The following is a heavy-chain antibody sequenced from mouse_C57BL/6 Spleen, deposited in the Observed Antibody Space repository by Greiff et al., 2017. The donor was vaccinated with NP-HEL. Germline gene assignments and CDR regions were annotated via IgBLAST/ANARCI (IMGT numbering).Heavy chain of an antibody. CDR2: ISDGGSYT. Sequence: EVKLMESGGGLVKPGGSLKLSCAASGFTFSSYAMSWVRQTPEKRLEWVATISDGGSYTYYPDNVKGRFTISRDNAKNNLYLQMSHLKSEDTAMYYCARDQLGNYFDYWGQGTTLTVSS. D-gene: IGHD4-1*02. CDR1: GFTFSSYA. CDR3: ARDQLGNYFDY. J-gene: IGHJ2*01. V-gene: IGHV5-4*01.